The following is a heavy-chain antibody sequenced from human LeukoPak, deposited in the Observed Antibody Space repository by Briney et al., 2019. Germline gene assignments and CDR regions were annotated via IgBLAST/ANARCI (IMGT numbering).Heavy chain of an antibody. CDR1: GFSFSTTS. CDR2: IRGGSSYI. CDR3: ARDYVGKYQRRHGWFDR. D-gene: IGHD2-2*01. V-gene: IGHV3-21*01. Sequence: GRSLRLSCAAFGFSFSTTSIECVRPPGRKGLGLVTSIRGGSSYIYYADSVKRRFTISRDNAKNSLYLQMNSLRAEDTAVYYCARDYVGKYQRRHGWFDRWGQGTLVTVSS. J-gene: IGHJ5*02.